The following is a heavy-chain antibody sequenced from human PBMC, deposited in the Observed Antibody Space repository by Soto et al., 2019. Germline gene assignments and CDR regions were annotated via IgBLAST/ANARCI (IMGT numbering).Heavy chain of an antibody. CDR1: GGTFSSYT. Sequence: QVQLVQSGAEVKKPGSSVKVSCKASGGTFSSYTISWVRQAPRQGLEWMGRIIPILGIANYAQKFQGRVTITADKSTSTAYMELSSLRSEDTAVYYCASHRYVPEKPPNYYYYYMDVWGKGTTVTVSS. J-gene: IGHJ6*03. D-gene: IGHD1-20*01. CDR3: ASHRYVPEKPPNYYYYYMDV. V-gene: IGHV1-69*02. CDR2: IIPILGIA.